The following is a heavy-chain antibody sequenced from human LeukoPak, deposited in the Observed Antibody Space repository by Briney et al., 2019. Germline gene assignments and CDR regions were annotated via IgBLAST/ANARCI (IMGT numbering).Heavy chain of an antibody. Sequence: PSETLSLTCAVYGGSFSGYYWSWIRQPPGKGLEWIGYIYYSGSTNYNPSLKSRVTISVDTSKNQFSLKLSSVTAADTAVYYCAREGGSYYAGFDYWGQGTLVTVSS. J-gene: IGHJ4*02. D-gene: IGHD1-26*01. V-gene: IGHV4-59*01. CDR1: GGSFSGYY. CDR2: IYYSGST. CDR3: AREGGSYYAGFDY.